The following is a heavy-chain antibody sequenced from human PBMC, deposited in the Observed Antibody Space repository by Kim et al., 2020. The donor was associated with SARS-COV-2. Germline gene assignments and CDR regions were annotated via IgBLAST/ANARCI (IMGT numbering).Heavy chain of an antibody. V-gene: IGHV3-49*03. CDR2: IRSKAYGGTT. D-gene: IGHD3-3*01. CDR3: TRDRYDFWSGYYNNDY. Sequence: GGSLRLSCTASGFTFGDYAMSWFRQAPGKGLEWVGFIRSKAYGGTTEYAASVKGRFTISRDDSKSIAYLQMNSLKTEDTAVYYCTRDRYDFWSGYYNNDYWGQGTLVTVSS. CDR1: GFTFGDYA. J-gene: IGHJ4*02.